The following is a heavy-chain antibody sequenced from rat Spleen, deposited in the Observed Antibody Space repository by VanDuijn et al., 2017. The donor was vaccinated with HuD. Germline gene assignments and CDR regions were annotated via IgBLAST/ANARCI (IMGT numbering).Heavy chain of an antibody. V-gene: IGHV5-25*01. D-gene: IGHD5-1*01. J-gene: IGHJ2*01. CDR3: ARHGLGAWFFDY. CDR1: GFTFSKYD. Sequence: EVQLGESGGGFVLPGRSLKLSCVASGFTFSKYDMAWVRQAPTKGLEWVASISTSGDTTYYRDSVKGRFTVSRDNAKSTLYLQMDSLRSEDTATYYCARHGLGAWFFDYWGQGVMVTVSS. CDR2: ISTSGDTT.